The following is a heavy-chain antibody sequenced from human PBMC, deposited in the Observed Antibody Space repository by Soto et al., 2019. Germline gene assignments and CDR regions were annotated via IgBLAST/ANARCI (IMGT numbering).Heavy chain of an antibody. D-gene: IGHD5-18*01. V-gene: IGHV3-30-3*01. CDR1: GFTFSSYA. J-gene: IGHJ4*02. CDR3: ALGRYTAMAIFDY. Sequence: QVQLVESGGGVVQPGRSLRRSCAASGFTFSSYAMHWVRQAPVKGLECVAVISYDGSNKYYADSVKGRFTISRDNSKNKLYLQMNSMRAEDTAVYYCALGRYTAMAIFDYWGQGPLVTVSS. CDR2: ISYDGSNK.